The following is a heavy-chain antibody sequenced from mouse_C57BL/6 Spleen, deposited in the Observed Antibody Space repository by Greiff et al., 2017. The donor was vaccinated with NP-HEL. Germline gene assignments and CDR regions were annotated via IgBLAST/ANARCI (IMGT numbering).Heavy chain of an antibody. CDR1: SYTFTSYG. D-gene: IGHD2-3*01. Sequence: QVQLQQSGAELARPGASVKLSCKASSYTFTSYGISWVKQRTGQGLEWIGEIYPRSGNTYYNEKFKGKSTLTADKSSSTAYLELRSLTSEDSAVYFCARSRYDGYYYAMDYWGQGTSVTVSA. V-gene: IGHV1-81*01. CDR2: IYPRSGNT. CDR3: ARSRYDGYYYAMDY. J-gene: IGHJ4*01.